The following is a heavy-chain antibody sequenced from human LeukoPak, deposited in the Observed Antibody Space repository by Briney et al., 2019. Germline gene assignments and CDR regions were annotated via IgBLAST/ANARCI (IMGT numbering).Heavy chain of an antibody. D-gene: IGHD6-13*01. CDR2: IWYDGSNK. J-gene: IGHJ4*01. CDR1: GFTFRSSG. Sequence: GGSLRLSCAASGFTFRSSGMHWVRQAPGKGLEWVAVIWYDGSNKYYAGSVKGRFTISRDNSKNTLYLQMNTLSAEDTAVYYCAKDSEGGYPNGYFDYRGHGTLVTVSS. V-gene: IGHV3-33*06. CDR3: AKDSEGGYPNGYFDY.